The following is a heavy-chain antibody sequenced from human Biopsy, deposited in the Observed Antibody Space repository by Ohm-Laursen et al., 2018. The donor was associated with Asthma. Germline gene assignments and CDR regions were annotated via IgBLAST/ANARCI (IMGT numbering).Heavy chain of an antibody. Sequence: GESLSISCQGFGSKFTKYWIGWVRQLPGQGLDWMGIIYPDDSNTKYSPSFQGQVTFSADRSINTAYLQWSSLKASDTAMYFCAKTGVADATMSASPDFFFDFWGQGTLVTVSS. J-gene: IGHJ4*02. CDR3: AKTGVADATMSASPDFFFDF. CDR1: GSKFTKYW. CDR2: IYPDDSNT. V-gene: IGHV5-51*03. D-gene: IGHD6-19*01.